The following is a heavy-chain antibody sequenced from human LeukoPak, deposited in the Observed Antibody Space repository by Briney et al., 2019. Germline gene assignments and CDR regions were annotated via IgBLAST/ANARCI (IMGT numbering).Heavy chain of an antibody. J-gene: IGHJ5*02. D-gene: IGHD3-10*01. Sequence: PGGSLRLSCAASGLTFSSYWMHWVRQAAGKGLVWVSRVNSDGSGTSYADSVKGRFTISRDNAKNTLYLQMNSLRAEDTAVYYCAGSKGVNWFDPWGQGTLVTVSS. CDR2: VNSDGSGT. CDR1: GLTFSSYW. CDR3: AGSKGVNWFDP. V-gene: IGHV3-74*01.